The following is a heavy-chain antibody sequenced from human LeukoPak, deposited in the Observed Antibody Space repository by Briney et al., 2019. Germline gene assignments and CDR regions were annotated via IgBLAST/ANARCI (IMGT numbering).Heavy chain of an antibody. Sequence: GGSLRLSCAASGFIFSSFAMNWVRQAPGRGLEWVSIISGSGDSTYYADSVKGRFTISRDNSKNTLYLQMNSLRAEDTAVYYCARVNYYGSGSCFDYWGQGTLVTVSS. V-gene: IGHV3-23*01. CDR2: ISGSGDST. CDR3: ARVNYYGSGSCFDY. D-gene: IGHD3-10*01. CDR1: GFIFSSFA. J-gene: IGHJ4*02.